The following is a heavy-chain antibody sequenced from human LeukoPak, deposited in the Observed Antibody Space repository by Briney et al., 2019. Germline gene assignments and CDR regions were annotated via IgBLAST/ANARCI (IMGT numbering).Heavy chain of an antibody. CDR2: ISDTGSTI. D-gene: IGHD3-10*01. Sequence: GGSLRLSCAASGFTFSSYELNWVRQAPGKGLEWVSYISDTGSTIYYADSVEGRFTISRDNAKNSLYLQMNSLAEDTAVYYCARDPWGSGSYFVYWGQGTLVTVSS. CDR3: ARDPWGSGSYFVY. J-gene: IGHJ4*02. V-gene: IGHV3-48*03. CDR1: GFTFSSYE.